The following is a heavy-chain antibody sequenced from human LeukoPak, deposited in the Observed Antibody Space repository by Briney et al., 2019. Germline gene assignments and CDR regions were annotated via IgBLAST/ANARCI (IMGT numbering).Heavy chain of an antibody. CDR1: GFTFRSFS. CDR3: AKDVRSDYFDY. CDR2: ISSSGRYM. V-gene: IGHV3-21*01. J-gene: IGHJ4*02. Sequence: GGSLRLSCAASGFTFRSFSMNWVRQAPGKGLEGVSAISSSGRYMYYADSVKGRFTISRDNANNSLYLQMDSLRAEDTAVYYCAKDVRSDYFDYWGQGTLVTVSS.